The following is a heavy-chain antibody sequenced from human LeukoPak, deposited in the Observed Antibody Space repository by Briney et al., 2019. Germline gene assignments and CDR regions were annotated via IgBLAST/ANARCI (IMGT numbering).Heavy chain of an antibody. V-gene: IGHV3-21*01. CDR2: ISTSSSDI. J-gene: IGHJ4*02. CDR1: GVTFSRNS. D-gene: IGHD6-13*01. Sequence: PGGSLRLSCAASGVTFSRNSMNWVRQAPGKGLEWVSSISTSSSDIDYADSVKGRFTISRDNAKNSLFLQMNSVRAEDTAVYYWARGAEGIAASDSKFDYWGQGTLVTVSS. CDR3: ARGAEGIAASDSKFDY.